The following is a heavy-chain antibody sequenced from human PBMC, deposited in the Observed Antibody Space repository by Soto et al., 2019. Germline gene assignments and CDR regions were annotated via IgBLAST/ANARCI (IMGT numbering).Heavy chain of an antibody. V-gene: IGHV4-30-4*01. CDR2: IYYSGST. Sequence: SETLSLTCSVSGGSMSSGDYYWSWIRQPPGKGLEWIGYIYYSGSTYYNPSLKSRVTISVDTSKNQFSLKLNSVTAADTAVYYCAKNTDCSGGSCYGSFDYWGQGTMVTVSS. CDR3: AKNTDCSGGSCYGSFDY. J-gene: IGHJ4*02. D-gene: IGHD2-15*01. CDR1: GGSMSSGDYY.